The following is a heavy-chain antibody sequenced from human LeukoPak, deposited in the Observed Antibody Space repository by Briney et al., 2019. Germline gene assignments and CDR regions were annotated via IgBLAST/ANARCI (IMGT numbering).Heavy chain of an antibody. V-gene: IGHV4-59*01. CDR1: GGSISGYY. CDR3: ARGGYSYGPSDY. Sequence: PSETLSLTCTVSGGSISGYYWSWIRQPPGKGLEWIGYIYYSGSTNYNPSLKSRVTISVDTSKNQFSLKLSSVTAADTAVYYCARGGYSYGPSDYWGQGTLVTVSS. D-gene: IGHD5-18*01. CDR2: IYYSGST. J-gene: IGHJ4*02.